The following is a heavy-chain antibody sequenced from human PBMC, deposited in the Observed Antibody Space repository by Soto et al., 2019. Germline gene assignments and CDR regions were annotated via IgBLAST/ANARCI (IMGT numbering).Heavy chain of an antibody. CDR1: GYSFTSYW. D-gene: IGHD6-6*01. CDR2: IDPSDSYT. J-gene: IGHJ6*02. V-gene: IGHV5-10-1*03. Sequence: EVQLVQSGAEVKKPGESLRISCKGSGYSFTSYWISWVRQMPGKGLEWMGRIDPSDSYTNYSPSFQGHVTISADKSISTAYLQWSSLKASDTAMYYCARHLLRSRGSSFYYGMDVWGQGTTVTVSS. CDR3: ARHLLRSRGSSFYYGMDV.